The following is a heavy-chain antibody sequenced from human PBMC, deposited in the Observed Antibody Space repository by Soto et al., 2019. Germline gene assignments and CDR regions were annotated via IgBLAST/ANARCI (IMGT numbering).Heavy chain of an antibody. J-gene: IGHJ4*02. CDR1: GFSISADGVG. D-gene: IGHD2-15*01. V-gene: IGHV2-5*02. CDR3: AHRRRRASCSGGNRYHFDS. CDR2: LYWDDDK. Sequence: QITLKESGPPLVKPTQTLTLTCSCSGFSISADGVGVGWIRQPPGKALEWLAILYWDDDKRYSPSLNSRLTITKDPSRNQVVLTRTNVDPVHTATFFCAHRRRRASCSGGNRYHFDSWGQGTLVTVSS.